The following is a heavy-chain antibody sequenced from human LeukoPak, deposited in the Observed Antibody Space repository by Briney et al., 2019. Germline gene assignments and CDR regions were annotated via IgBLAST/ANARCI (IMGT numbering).Heavy chain of an antibody. Sequence: SETLPLTCAVYGGSFSGYYWSWIRQPPGKGLEWIGEINHSGSTNYNPSLKSRVTISVDTSKNQFSLKLSSVTAADTAVYYCARYIVVAQLGFDYWGQGTLVTVSS. CDR2: INHSGST. V-gene: IGHV4-34*01. CDR3: ARYIVVAQLGFDY. D-gene: IGHD2-15*01. J-gene: IGHJ4*02. CDR1: GGSFSGYY.